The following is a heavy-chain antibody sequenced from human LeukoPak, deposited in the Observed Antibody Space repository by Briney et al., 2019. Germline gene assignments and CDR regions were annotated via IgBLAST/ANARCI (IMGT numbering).Heavy chain of an antibody. J-gene: IGHJ5*02. CDR1: GGSFSGYY. CDR3: ARVDGSCSGGSCPSGNWFDP. Sequence: SETLSLTCAVYGGSFSGYYWSWIRQPPGKGLEWIGEINHSGSTNYNPSLKSRVTISVDTSKNQFSLKLTSVTAADTAVYYCARVDGSCSGGSCPSGNWFDPWGQGTLVTVSS. CDR2: INHSGST. V-gene: IGHV4-34*01. D-gene: IGHD2-15*01.